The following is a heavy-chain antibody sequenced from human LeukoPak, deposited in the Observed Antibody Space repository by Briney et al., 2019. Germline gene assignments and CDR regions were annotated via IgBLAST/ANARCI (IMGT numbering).Heavy chain of an antibody. D-gene: IGHD5-18*01. Sequence: GGSLRLSCAASGFTFSSYAMHWVRQAPGKGLEWVAVISYDGSNKYYADSVKGRFTNSRDNSKNTLYLQMNSLRAEDTAVYFCASGKYRYGDNWFDPWGQGTLVTVSS. CDR1: GFTFSSYA. J-gene: IGHJ5*02. CDR3: ASGKYRYGDNWFDP. V-gene: IGHV3-30*04. CDR2: ISYDGSNK.